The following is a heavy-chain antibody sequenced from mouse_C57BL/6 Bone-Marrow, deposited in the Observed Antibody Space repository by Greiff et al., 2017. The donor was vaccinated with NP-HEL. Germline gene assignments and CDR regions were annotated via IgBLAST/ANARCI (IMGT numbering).Heavy chain of an antibody. CDR3: AKHNWGVVDY. V-gene: IGHV5-6*01. Sequence: EVQLVESGGDLVKPGGSLKLSCAASGFTFSSYGMSWVRQTPDKRLEWVATISSGGSYTSYPDSVKGRFTISRDNAKNTLYLQMISLKSEDTAMYYCAKHNWGVVDYWGQGTTLTVSS. CDR1: GFTFSSYG. J-gene: IGHJ2*01. CDR2: ISSGGSYT. D-gene: IGHD4-1*01.